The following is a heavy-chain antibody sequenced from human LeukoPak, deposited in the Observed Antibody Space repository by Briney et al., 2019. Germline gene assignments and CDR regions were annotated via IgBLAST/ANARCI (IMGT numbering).Heavy chain of an antibody. CDR1: GGSIRSGTDY. V-gene: IGHV4-61*02. CDR3: ARHTCYSSGGVYFYYYMDV. Sequence: PSQTLSLTCSVSGGSIRSGTDYWSWVRQPAGKGLEWIGRIYMSGSTDYNPSFKSRVTMSVDTSRNQFSLNLSSVTAADTAVYCCARHTCYSSGGVYFYYYMDVWGKGTTVTVSS. CDR2: IYMSGST. D-gene: IGHD3-22*01. J-gene: IGHJ6*03.